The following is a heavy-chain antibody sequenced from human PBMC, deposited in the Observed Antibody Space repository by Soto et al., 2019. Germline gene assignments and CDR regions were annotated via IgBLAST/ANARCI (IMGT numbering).Heavy chain of an antibody. J-gene: IGHJ6*02. V-gene: IGHV1-8*01. D-gene: IGHD2-2*02. CDR3: AVVVVPAGIRGYYYGMSV. Sequence: ASVKVSCKASGYTFTSYDINWVRQATGQGLEWMGWMNPNSGNTGYAQKFQGRVTMTRNTSISTAYMELSSLRSEDTAVYYCAVVVVPAGIRGYYYGMSVRGQGTTVPVSS. CDR1: GYTFTSYD. CDR2: MNPNSGNT.